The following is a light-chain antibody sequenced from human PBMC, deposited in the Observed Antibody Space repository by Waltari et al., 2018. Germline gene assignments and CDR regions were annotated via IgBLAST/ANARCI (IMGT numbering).Light chain of an antibody. CDR2: SAS. CDR1: QSVSSN. Sequence: EIVMTQSPATLSVSPGDRAPLSCRASQSVSSNLAWYQQKLGQAPRLLIYSASTRAAGVPDRFSGSGSGTQFTLTISSLQSEDFAVYYCQQYDNRPPYTVGQGTKLEMK. V-gene: IGKV3-15*01. CDR3: QQYDNRPPYT. J-gene: IGKJ2*01.